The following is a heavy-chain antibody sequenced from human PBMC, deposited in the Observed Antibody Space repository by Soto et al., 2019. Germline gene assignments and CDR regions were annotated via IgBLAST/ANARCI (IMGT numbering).Heavy chain of an antibody. J-gene: IGHJ4*02. Sequence: SETLSLTCTVSGGSISSSSYYWGWIRQPPGKGLEWIGSIYYSGSTYYNPPLKSRVTISVDTSKNQLSLKLSSVTAADTAVYYCARSAFYCSGGSCQENIDYWGQGTLVPSPQ. CDR2: IYYSGST. V-gene: IGHV4-39*01. CDR3: ARSAFYCSGGSCQENIDY. D-gene: IGHD2-15*01. CDR1: GGSISSSSYY.